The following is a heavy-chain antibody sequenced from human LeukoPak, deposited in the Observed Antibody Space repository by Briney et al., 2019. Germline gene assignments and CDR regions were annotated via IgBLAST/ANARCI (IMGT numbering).Heavy chain of an antibody. D-gene: IGHD4-17*01. CDR2: ISYDGSNK. V-gene: IGHV3-30*03. J-gene: IGHJ4*02. CDR1: GFTFSSYS. CDR3: ARLDYGDSGFFDY. Sequence: PGGSLRLSCAASGFTFSSYSMNWVRQAPGKGLEWVAVISYDGSNKYYADSVKGRFTISRDNSKNTLYLQMNSLRAEDMAVYYCARLDYGDSGFFDYWGQGTLVTVSS.